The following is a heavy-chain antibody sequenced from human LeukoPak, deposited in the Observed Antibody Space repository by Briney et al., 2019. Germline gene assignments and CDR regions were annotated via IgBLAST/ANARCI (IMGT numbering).Heavy chain of an antibody. CDR2: IYHSGST. J-gene: IGHJ6*02. V-gene: IGHV4-59*12. CDR1: GGSITSYY. CDR3: ARVPYYYYGMDV. Sequence: SETLSLTCTVSGGSITSYYWSWIRQPPGKGLEWIGYIYHSGSTYYNPSLKSRVTISVDRSKNQFSLKLSSVTAADTAVYYCARVPYYYYGMDVWGQGTTVTVSS.